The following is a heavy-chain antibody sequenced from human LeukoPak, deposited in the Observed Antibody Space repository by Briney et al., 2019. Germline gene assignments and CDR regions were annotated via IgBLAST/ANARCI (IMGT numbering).Heavy chain of an antibody. Sequence: GGSLRLSCAASGFTFSSYGMHWVRQAPGKGLEWVAVIWYDGSNKYYADSVKGRFTISRDNSKNTLYLQMNSLRVEDTAVYYCARDRRGRDYYFDYWGQGTLVTVSS. CDR2: IWYDGSNK. V-gene: IGHV3-33*01. D-gene: IGHD1-26*01. CDR1: GFTFSSYG. CDR3: ARDRRGRDYYFDY. J-gene: IGHJ4*02.